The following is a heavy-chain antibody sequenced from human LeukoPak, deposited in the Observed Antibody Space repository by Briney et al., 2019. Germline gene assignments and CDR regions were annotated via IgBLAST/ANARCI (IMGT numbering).Heavy chain of an antibody. CDR1: GFTFSNDA. CDR2: ITGSGGST. Sequence: PGGSLRLSCAASGFTFSNDAMSWVRQAPGKGLEWVSDITGSGGSTYYADSVKGRFTISRDNSKNTLYLQMNSLRAEDTAIYYCANRGYPFYFDYWGQGTLVTVSS. D-gene: IGHD5-12*01. V-gene: IGHV3-23*01. J-gene: IGHJ4*02. CDR3: ANRGYPFYFDY.